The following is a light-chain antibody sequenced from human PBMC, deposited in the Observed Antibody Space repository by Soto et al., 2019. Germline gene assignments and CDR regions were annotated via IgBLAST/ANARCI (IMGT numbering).Light chain of an antibody. V-gene: IGKV1-6*01. CDR3: LQDYNYPFT. CDR1: QDIRKD. CDR2: GAS. J-gene: IGKJ2*01. Sequence: AIQMTQSPSSLSASVGDRVTITCRASQDIRKDLAWYQQKPGKAPQILIYGASTLQTGVASRFRGSGSATDFTLTISSLQHEDSAAYYCLQDYNYPFTFGQGTKVDIK.